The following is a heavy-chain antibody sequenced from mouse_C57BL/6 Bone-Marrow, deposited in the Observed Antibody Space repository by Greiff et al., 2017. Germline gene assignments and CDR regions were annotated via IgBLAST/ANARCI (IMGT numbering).Heavy chain of an antibody. Sequence: EVKLMESGGGLVKPGGSLKLSCAASGFTFSDYGMHWVRQAPEKGLEWVAYISRGSSTIYYADTVKGRFTISRDNAKNTLFLQMTSLRSEDTAMYYCARGDCGSSPFAYWGQGTLVTVSA. V-gene: IGHV5-17*01. CDR2: ISRGSSTI. CDR1: GFTFSDYG. CDR3: ARGDCGSSPFAY. J-gene: IGHJ3*01. D-gene: IGHD1-1*01.